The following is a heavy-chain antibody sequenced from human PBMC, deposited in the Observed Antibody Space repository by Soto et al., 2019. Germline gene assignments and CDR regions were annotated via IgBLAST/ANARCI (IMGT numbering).Heavy chain of an antibody. J-gene: IGHJ3*02. CDR2: IYYSGST. CDR1: GGSISSGGYY. V-gene: IGHV4-31*03. CDR3: ARLPNPDDAFDI. Sequence: SETLSLTCTVSGGSISSGGYYWSWIRQHPGKGLEWIGYIYYSGSTYYNPSLKSRVTISVDTSKNQFSLKLSSVTAADTAVYYCARLPNPDDAFDIWGQGTMVTVSS.